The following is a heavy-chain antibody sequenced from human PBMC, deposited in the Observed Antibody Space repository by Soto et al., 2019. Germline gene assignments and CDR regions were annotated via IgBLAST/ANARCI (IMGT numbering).Heavy chain of an antibody. CDR3: ASDSSGWYSDYYGMDV. V-gene: IGHV1-2*02. J-gene: IGHJ6*02. Sequence: VASVKVSCKASGYTFTGYYMHWVRQAPGQGLEWMGWINPNSGGTNYAQKFQGRVTMTRDTSISTAYMELSRLRSDDTAVYYCASDSSGWYSDYYGMDVWGRGTTVTVSS. CDR2: INPNSGGT. CDR1: GYTFTGYY. D-gene: IGHD6-19*01.